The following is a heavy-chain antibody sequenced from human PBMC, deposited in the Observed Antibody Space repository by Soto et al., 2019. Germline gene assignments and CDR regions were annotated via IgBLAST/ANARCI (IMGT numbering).Heavy chain of an antibody. V-gene: IGHV3-30*18. CDR2: ISYDGSNK. D-gene: IGHD6-13*01. CDR1: VLTFSSYG. J-gene: IGHJ5*02. Sequence: PGGSLRLSCADSVLTFSSYGLHWVRQAPCNGLERVAVISYDGSNKYYADSGKGRFTTSRDNSKNTLYLQMNSLRAEDTAVYYCAKGYQGESSAAARGGDWFDPWGQGTLLTDS. CDR3: AKGYQGESSAAARGGDWFDP.